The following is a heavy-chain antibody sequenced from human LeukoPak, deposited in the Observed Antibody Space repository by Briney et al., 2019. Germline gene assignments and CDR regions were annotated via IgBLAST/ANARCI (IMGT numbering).Heavy chain of an antibody. D-gene: IGHD6-19*01. J-gene: IGHJ4*02. CDR1: GGSISSYY. V-gene: IGHV4-59*01. CDR2: IYYSGST. Sequence: SETPSLTCTVSGGSISSYYWSWIRQPPGKGLEWIGYIYYSGSTNYNPSLKSRVTISVDTSKNQFSLKLSSVTAADTAVYYCAGGSVAQTKWGQGTLVTVSS. CDR3: AGGSVAQTK.